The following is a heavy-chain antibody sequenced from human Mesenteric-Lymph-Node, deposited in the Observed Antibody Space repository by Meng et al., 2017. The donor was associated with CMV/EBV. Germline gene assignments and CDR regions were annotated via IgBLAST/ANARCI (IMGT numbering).Heavy chain of an antibody. CDR1: GFTFSSYW. D-gene: IGHD3-10*01. Sequence: GESLKISCAASGFTFSSYWMSWVRQAPGKGLEWVANIKQDGSEKYYVDSVKGRFTISRDNAKNSLYLQMNSLRAEDTAVYYCARDHYYDSRSRWWFDPWGQGTLVTVSS. J-gene: IGHJ5*02. V-gene: IGHV3-7*01. CDR3: ARDHYYDSRSRWWFDP. CDR2: IKQDGSEK.